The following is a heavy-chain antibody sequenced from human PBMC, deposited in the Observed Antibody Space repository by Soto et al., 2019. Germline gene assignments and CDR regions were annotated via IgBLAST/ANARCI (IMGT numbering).Heavy chain of an antibody. D-gene: IGHD6-25*01. CDR1: GGTFSSYA. Sequence: GASVKVSCKASGGTFSSYAISWVRQAPGQGLEWMGGIIPIFGTANYAQKFQGRVTITADESTSTAYMELSSLRSEDTAVYYCARVRRGVVAAILDYWGQGTLVTVSS. J-gene: IGHJ4*02. V-gene: IGHV1-69*13. CDR3: ARVRRGVVAAILDY. CDR2: IIPIFGTA.